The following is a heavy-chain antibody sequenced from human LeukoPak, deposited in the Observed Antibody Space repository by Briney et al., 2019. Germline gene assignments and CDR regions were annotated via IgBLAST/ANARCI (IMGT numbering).Heavy chain of an antibody. V-gene: IGHV4-59*01. Sequence: SETLSLTCTVSGGSISSYYWSWIRQPPGKGLEWIGYIYYSGSTNYNPSLKSRVTISVDTSKNQFSLKLSSVTAADTAVYYCARGLVGWLKWGQGTLVTVSS. CDR1: GGSISSYY. CDR3: ARGLVGWLK. CDR2: IYYSGST. J-gene: IGHJ4*02. D-gene: IGHD6-19*01.